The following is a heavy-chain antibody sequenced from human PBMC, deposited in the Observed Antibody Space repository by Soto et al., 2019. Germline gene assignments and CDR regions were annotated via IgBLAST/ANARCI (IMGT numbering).Heavy chain of an antibody. D-gene: IGHD1-26*01. J-gene: IGHJ4*02. CDR2: IYPGDSDT. Sequence: PGESLKISCKGSGYSFASHWVAWVRQVPEKGLEWIGTIYPGDSDTKYSSAFRGHVTISADTSVSTAYLQWRSLEATDSAIYYCARYSGSYWHYLDFWGQGTLVTVSS. V-gene: IGHV5-51*01. CDR3: ARYSGSYWHYLDF. CDR1: GYSFASHW.